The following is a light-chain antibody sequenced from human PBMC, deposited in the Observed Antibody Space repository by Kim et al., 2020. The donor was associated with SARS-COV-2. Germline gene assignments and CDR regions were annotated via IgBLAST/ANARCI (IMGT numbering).Light chain of an antibody. CDR2: DVS. CDR3: CSYAGSYTLL. Sequence: QSALTQPRSLSGSPGQSITISCTGTSSDVGGYNYVSLYQQHPGKAPKLMVYDVSKRPSGVPDRFSGSKSGNTASLTISGLQAEDEADYYCCSYAGSYTLLFGGGTQLTVL. CDR1: SSDVGGYNY. J-gene: IGLJ2*01. V-gene: IGLV2-11*01.